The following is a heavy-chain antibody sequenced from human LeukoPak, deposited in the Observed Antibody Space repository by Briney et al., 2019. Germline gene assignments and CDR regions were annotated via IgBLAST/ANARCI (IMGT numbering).Heavy chain of an antibody. V-gene: IGHV4-39*01. Sequence: SETLSLTCTVSGGSISSSSYYWGWIRQPAGKGLEWIGSIYYSGSTYYNPSLKSRVTISVDTSKDQFSLKLSSVTAADTAVYYCARQGVTTMVINYWGQGTLVTVSS. CDR3: ARQGVTTMVINY. J-gene: IGHJ4*02. D-gene: IGHD3-10*01. CDR1: GGSISSSSYY. CDR2: IYYSGST.